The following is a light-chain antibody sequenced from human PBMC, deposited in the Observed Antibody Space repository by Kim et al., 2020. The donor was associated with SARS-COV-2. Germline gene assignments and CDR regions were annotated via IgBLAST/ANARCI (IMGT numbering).Light chain of an antibody. CDR2: RDS. CDR3: QVWDSSTYV. CDR1: NIGSKN. V-gene: IGLV3-9*01. J-gene: IGLJ1*01. Sequence: SYELTQPLSVSVALGQTARITCGGNNIGSKNVHWYQQKPGQAPVLVIYRDSNRPSGIPERFSGSNSGNTATLTISRAQAGDEADDYCQVWDSSTYVFGTG.